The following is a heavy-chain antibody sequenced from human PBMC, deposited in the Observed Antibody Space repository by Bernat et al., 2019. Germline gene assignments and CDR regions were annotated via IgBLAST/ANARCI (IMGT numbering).Heavy chain of an antibody. V-gene: IGHV4-31*03. CDR2: IYYSGST. CDR1: GGSISSGGYY. CDR3: ARKGWGLYGYNLGGKANYFDY. Sequence: QVQLQESGPGLVKPSQTLSLTCTVSGGSISSGGYYWSWIRQHPGKGLEWIGYIYYSGSTYYNPSLKSRVTISVDTSKNQFSLKLSSVTAADTAVYYCARKGWGLYGYNLGGKANYFDYWGQGTLVTVSS. D-gene: IGHD5-24*01. J-gene: IGHJ4*02.